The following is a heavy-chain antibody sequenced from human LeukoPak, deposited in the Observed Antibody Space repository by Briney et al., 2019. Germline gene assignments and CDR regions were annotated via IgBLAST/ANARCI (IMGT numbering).Heavy chain of an antibody. V-gene: IGHV4-34*01. CDR3: ARGDYDYVWGSYRSDPSYYYYYYMDV. J-gene: IGHJ6*03. CDR1: GGSFRGYY. Sequence: SETLSLTCAVYGGSFRGYYWSWIRQPPGKGLEWIGEINHSGSTNYNPSLKRRVTISVDTSKTQFSPKLSSVTAADTAVYYCARGDYDYVWGSYRSDPSYYYYYYMDVWGKGTTVTVSS. D-gene: IGHD3-16*02. CDR2: INHSGST.